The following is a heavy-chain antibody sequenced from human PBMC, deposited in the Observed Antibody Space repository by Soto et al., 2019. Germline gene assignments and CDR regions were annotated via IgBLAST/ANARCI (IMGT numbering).Heavy chain of an antibody. CDR2: IRAKAHGGTT. D-gene: IGHD6-13*01. Sequence: QTGGSLRLSCTASAFNFADYAMNWVRQVPGKGLEWVGFIRAKAHGGTTDYAASVKGRFTISRDDSKSIAYLQMNSLKTEDTALYCCTRAYDSSTLDYWGQGTRVTVSS. CDR1: AFNFADYA. J-gene: IGHJ4*02. V-gene: IGHV3-49*04. CDR3: TRAYDSSTLDY.